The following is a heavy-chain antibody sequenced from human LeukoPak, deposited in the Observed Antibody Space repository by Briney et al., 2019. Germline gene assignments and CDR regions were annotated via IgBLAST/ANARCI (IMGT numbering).Heavy chain of an antibody. CDR3: ARVPRMYYYDSSGYYNAFDI. J-gene: IGHJ3*02. CDR1: GFTFSSYW. D-gene: IGHD3-22*01. CDR2: IYYSGST. Sequence: GSLRLSCAASGFTFSSYWMSWIRRPPGKGLEWIGYIYYSGSTNYNPSLKSRVTISVDTSKNQFSLKLSSVTAADTAVYYCARVPRMYYYDSSGYYNAFDIWGQGTMVTVSS. V-gene: IGHV4-59*01.